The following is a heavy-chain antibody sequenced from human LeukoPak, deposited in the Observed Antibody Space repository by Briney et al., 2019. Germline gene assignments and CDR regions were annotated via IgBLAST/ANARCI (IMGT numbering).Heavy chain of an antibody. CDR3: ARDPRSGTGI. CDR1: GFILSNYA. Sequence: GGSLRLSCAASGFILSNYAMSWVRQAPGKGLEWVSGIRGSGDDTYYADSVKGRFTISRDNSKNTLYLQMNSLRAQDTAVYYCARDPRSGTGIWGQGALVTVSS. CDR2: IRGSGDDT. J-gene: IGHJ4*02. D-gene: IGHD1-1*01. V-gene: IGHV3-23*01.